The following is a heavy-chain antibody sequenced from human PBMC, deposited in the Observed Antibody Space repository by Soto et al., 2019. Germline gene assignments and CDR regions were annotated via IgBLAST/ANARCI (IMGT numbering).Heavy chain of an antibody. J-gene: IGHJ4*02. Sequence: PGESLKISCTGSGYIFTSYWIGWVRQMPGKGLGWVGIIYPGDYDTRSRTSLQGEVTISADKSSSASYLQWSRQKDSDTALYYCAGPEESSSGLPGGHFDYWGQGTLVTVSS. D-gene: IGHD6-19*01. CDR3: AGPEESSSGLPGGHFDY. V-gene: IGHV5-51*01. CDR1: GYIFTSYW. CDR2: IYPGDYDT.